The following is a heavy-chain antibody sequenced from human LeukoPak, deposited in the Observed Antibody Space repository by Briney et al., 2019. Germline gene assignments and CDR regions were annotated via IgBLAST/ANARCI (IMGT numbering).Heavy chain of an antibody. Sequence: GGSLRLSCVASGFTFSSYYMSWVRQAPGKGLEWVANIKEDGSERYYVDSMKGRSTISRDNAKNSLHLQMNSLRAEDTAVYYCARDLYGDYFFDYWGQGTLVTVSS. CDR3: ARDLYGDYFFDY. CDR2: IKEDGSER. V-gene: IGHV3-7*01. CDR1: GFTFSSYY. J-gene: IGHJ4*02. D-gene: IGHD4-17*01.